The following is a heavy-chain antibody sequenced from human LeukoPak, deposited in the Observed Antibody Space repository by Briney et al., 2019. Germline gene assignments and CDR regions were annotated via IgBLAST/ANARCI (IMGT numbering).Heavy chain of an antibody. Sequence: PSETLSLTCTVSGGSISSNYYYWGWIRQPPGKGLEWIGSIYYSGTTYYNPSLKSRVTISIDTSNNQFSLKLSSVTAADTAVYYCARRSSANWFDPWGQGTLVTVSS. D-gene: IGHD3-22*01. V-gene: IGHV4-39*01. CDR3: ARRSSANWFDP. CDR1: GGSISSNYYY. CDR2: IYYSGTT. J-gene: IGHJ5*02.